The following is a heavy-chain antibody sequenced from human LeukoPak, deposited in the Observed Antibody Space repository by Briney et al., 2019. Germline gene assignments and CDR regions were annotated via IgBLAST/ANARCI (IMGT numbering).Heavy chain of an antibody. D-gene: IGHD3-22*01. Sequence: ASVKVSCKASGYTFTSYYMHWVRQAPGQGLEWMGIINPRGGSTSYAQKFQGRVTMTRDTSTSTVYMELSSLRSEDTAVYYCARSADSGGYFREITLYYFDYWAREPWSPSPQ. V-gene: IGHV1-46*01. CDR3: ARSADSGGYFREITLYYFDY. CDR1: GYTFTSYY. J-gene: IGHJ4*02. CDR2: INPRGGST.